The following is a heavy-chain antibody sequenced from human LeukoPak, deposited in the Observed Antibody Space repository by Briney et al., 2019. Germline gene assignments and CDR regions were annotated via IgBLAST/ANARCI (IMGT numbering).Heavy chain of an antibody. J-gene: IGHJ4*02. CDR1: GFTFSRYW. CDR3: ARDGPDYYGSGSYYQRYFDY. CDR2: ISSSSSYT. Sequence: GGSLRLSCAASGFTFSRYWMTWVRQAPGKGLEWVSYISSSSSYTNYADSVKGRFTISRDNAKNSLYLQMNSLRAEDTAVYYCARDGPDYYGSGSYYQRYFDYWGQGTLVTVSS. D-gene: IGHD3-10*01. V-gene: IGHV3-21*05.